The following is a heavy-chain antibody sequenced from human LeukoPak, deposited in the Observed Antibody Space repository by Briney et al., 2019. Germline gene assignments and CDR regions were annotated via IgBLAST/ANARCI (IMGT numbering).Heavy chain of an antibody. CDR2: IYHSGST. CDR3: ARANTYYYGSGSYDY. D-gene: IGHD3-10*01. CDR1: GGSISSGGYS. Sequence: SETLSLTCAVSGGSISSGGYSWSWIRQPPGKGLEWIGYIYHSGSTYYNPSLKSRVTISVDRSKNQFSLKLSSVTAADTAVYYCARANTYYYGSGSYDYWGQGTLVTVSS. V-gene: IGHV4-30-2*01. J-gene: IGHJ4*02.